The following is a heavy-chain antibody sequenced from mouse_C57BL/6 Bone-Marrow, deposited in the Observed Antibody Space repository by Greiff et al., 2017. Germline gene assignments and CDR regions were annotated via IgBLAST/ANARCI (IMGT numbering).Heavy chain of an antibody. CDR3: ARQRSFFDY. CDR2: ISSGGSYT. V-gene: IGHV5-6*01. J-gene: IGHJ2*01. CDR1: GFTFSSYG. D-gene: IGHD1-1*01. Sequence: EVQLVESGGDLVKPGGSLKLSCAASGFTFSSYGMSWVRQTPDKRLEWVATISSGGSYTYYPDSVKGRFTISRDNAKNTLYLQMSSLKSEDTAMYYCARQRSFFDYWGQGTTRTVSS.